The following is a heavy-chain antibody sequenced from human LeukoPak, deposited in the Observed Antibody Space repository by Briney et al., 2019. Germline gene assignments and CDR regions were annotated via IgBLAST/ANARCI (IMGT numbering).Heavy chain of an antibody. CDR1: GFTFSSYA. CDR3: AKALFYYGSGRGGDYFDY. CDR2: ISGIGGST. Sequence: GGSLRLSCAASGFTFSSYATSWVRQAPGKGLEWVSAISGIGGSTYYADSVKGRFTISRDNSKNTLYLQMNSLRAEDTAVYYCAKALFYYGSGRGGDYFDYWGQGTLVTVSS. J-gene: IGHJ4*02. D-gene: IGHD3-10*01. V-gene: IGHV3-23*01.